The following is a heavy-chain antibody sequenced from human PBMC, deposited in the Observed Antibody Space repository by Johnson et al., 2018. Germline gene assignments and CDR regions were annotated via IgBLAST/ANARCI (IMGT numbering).Heavy chain of an antibody. V-gene: IGHV3-30*18. Sequence: VQLVESGGGVVQPGRSLRLSCAASGFTFSSYGMHWVRPAPGKGLVWVAVISYAGSNKYYADSVTGRFTISRDNSKNTLYLEMNSLRLEDTALYSCAKTMSTLGGARYALDVWGQGTTVTVSS. CDR3: AKTMSTLGGARYALDV. CDR1: GFTFSSYG. D-gene: IGHD3-16*01. J-gene: IGHJ6*02. CDR2: ISYAGSNK.